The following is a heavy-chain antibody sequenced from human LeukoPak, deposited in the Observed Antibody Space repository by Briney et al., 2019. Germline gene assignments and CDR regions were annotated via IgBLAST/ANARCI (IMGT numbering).Heavy chain of an antibody. CDR2: ISGSGGST. V-gene: IGHV3-23*01. J-gene: IGHJ6*03. Sequence: PGGSLRLSCAASGFTFSSYAMSWVRQAPGKGLEWVSAISGSGGSTYYADSVKGRFTIPRDNSKNTLYLQMNSPRAEDTAVYYCAKDGNYYYYYMDVWGKGTTVTVSS. CDR3: AKDGNYYYYYMDV. CDR1: GFTFSSYA.